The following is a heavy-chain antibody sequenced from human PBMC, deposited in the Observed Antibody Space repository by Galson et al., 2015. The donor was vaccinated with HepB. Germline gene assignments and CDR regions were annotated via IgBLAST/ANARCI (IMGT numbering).Heavy chain of an antibody. CDR2: ISPKSGAT. V-gene: IGHV1-2*06. CDR3: ARGSRDWFRFDP. D-gene: IGHD3-3*01. J-gene: IGHJ5*02. Sequence: SVKVSCKASGYTFTDHYIHWVRQAPGQELQWMGRISPKSGATNYPQKFQGRVTMTSDTSISTAYMELNRLNSDDTAVYYCARGSRDWFRFDPWGQGTLVTVSS. CDR1: GYTFTDHY.